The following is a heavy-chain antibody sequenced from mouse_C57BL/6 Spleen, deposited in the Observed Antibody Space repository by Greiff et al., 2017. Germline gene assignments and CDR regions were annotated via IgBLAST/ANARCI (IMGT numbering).Heavy chain of an antibody. J-gene: IGHJ4*01. V-gene: IGHV1-42*01. CDR3: ARRGGSYGAMDY. Sequence: EVQLQESGPELVKPGASVKISCKASGYSFTGYYMNWVKQSPEKSLEWIGEINPSTGGTTYNQKFKAKATLTVDKSSSTAYMQLKSLTSEDSAVYYCARRGGSYGAMDYWGQGTSVTVSS. CDR2: INPSTGGT. D-gene: IGHD1-1*01. CDR1: GYSFTGYY.